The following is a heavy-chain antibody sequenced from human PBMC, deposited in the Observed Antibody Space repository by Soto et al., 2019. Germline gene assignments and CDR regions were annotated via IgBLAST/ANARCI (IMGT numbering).Heavy chain of an antibody. J-gene: IGHJ6*02. CDR1: GFTVSSNY. V-gene: IGHV3-53*01. CDR2: IYSGGNT. CDR3: ANNLALDYGLDV. Sequence: EVQLVESGGGLIQPGGSLRLSCAASGFTVSSNYMSWVRQTPGRGLEWVAVIYSGGNTYYADSVKGRFTISRDNSKNTLYLQMNRLRVEDTAVYYCANNLALDYGLDVWGQWTTVIVSS.